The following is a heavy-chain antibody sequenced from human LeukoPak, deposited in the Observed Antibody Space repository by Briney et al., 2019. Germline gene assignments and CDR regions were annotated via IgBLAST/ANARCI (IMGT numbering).Heavy chain of an antibody. V-gene: IGHV1-3*01. CDR1: GYAFTSYA. D-gene: IGHD3-10*01. J-gene: IGHJ4*02. CDR2: INAGNGNT. CDR3: ASALWFGEFIFDY. Sequence: ASVKVSCKASGYAFTSYAMRWVRQAPGQRLEWMGWINAGNGNTKYSQKFQGRVTITRDTSASTAYMELSSLRSKDTAVYYCASALWFGEFIFDYWGQGTLVTVSS.